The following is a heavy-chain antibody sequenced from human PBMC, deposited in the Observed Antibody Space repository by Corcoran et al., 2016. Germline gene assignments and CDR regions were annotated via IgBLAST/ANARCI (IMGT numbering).Heavy chain of an antibody. Sequence: QVTLRESGPALVKPTQTLTLTCTFSGFSLSTSGMCVSWIRQPPGKALEWLALIDWDDDKYYSPSLKTRLTLSKDTSKNQVVLTMTNMDPVDTATYYCARRGGGGSSDYYYGMDVWGQGTTVTVS. CDR2: IDWDDDK. CDR3: ARRGGGGSSDYYYGMDV. J-gene: IGHJ6*02. D-gene: IGHD2-15*01. V-gene: IGHV2-70*01. CDR1: GFSLSTSGMC.